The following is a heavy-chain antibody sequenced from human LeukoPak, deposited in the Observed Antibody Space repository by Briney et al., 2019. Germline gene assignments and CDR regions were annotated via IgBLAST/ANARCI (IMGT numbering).Heavy chain of an antibody. D-gene: IGHD3-22*01. CDR2: INHSGST. Sequence: SETLSLTCAVYGGSFSGYYWSWIRQPPGKGLEWIGEINHSGSTNYNPSLKSRVTISVDTSKNQFSLKLSSVTAADTAVYYCARGFRRSITMIVVVRVLGTYFDYWGQGTLVTVSS. CDR1: GGSFSGYY. CDR3: ARGFRRSITMIVVVRVLGTYFDY. J-gene: IGHJ4*02. V-gene: IGHV4-34*01.